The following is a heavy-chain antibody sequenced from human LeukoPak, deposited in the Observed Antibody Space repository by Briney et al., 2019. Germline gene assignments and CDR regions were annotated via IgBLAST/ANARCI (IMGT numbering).Heavy chain of an antibody. CDR1: GGSFSGYY. Sequence: SETLSLTCAVYGGSFSGYYWSWIRQPPGKGLEWIGEIHHSGSTNYNPSLKSRVTISLETSKSQLSLKLSSVTAADTAMYYCARGRLDGYFFDYWGQGTLVTVSS. J-gene: IGHJ4*02. CDR3: ARGRLDGYFFDY. CDR2: IHHSGST. V-gene: IGHV4-34*01.